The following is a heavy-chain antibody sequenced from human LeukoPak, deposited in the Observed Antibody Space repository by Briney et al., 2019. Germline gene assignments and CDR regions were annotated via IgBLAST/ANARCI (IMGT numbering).Heavy chain of an antibody. CDR2: ISPRSGDT. CDR3: ARGREIHGGSDTKLDDY. J-gene: IGHJ4*02. CDR1: GYSFTDYY. D-gene: IGHD3-10*01. V-gene: IGHV1-2*02. Sequence: ASVKVSCKASGYSFTDYYMHWVRQAPGQGLEWMGWISPRSGDTSYAQKFQGRVTMTRDTSINTVDMDLSGLTSDDTAVFYCARGREIHGGSDTKLDDYWGQGTLVTVTS.